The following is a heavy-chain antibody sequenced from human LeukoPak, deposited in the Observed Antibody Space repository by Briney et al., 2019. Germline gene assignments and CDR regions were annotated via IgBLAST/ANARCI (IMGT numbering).Heavy chain of an antibody. CDR3: TRRGYCSGGSCYFWFDP. D-gene: IGHD2-15*01. CDR2: IRSKTYGGTI. CDR1: GFTFGDYA. J-gene: IGHJ5*02. Sequence: GGSLRLSCTASGFTFGDYAMSWFRQAPGKGLEWVGFIRSKTYGGTIEYAASVKGRFTISRDDSESIAYLQMNSLKTEDTAVYYCTRRGYCSGGSCYFWFDPWGQGTLVTVSS. V-gene: IGHV3-49*03.